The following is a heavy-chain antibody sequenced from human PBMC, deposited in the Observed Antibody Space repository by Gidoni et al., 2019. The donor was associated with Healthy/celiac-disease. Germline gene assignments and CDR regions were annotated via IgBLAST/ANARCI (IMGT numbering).Heavy chain of an antibody. D-gene: IGHD1-26*01. CDR2: IIPILGIA. CDR1: GGTFSSYT. V-gene: IGHV1-69*08. CDR3: AGDHLSGYYFDY. J-gene: IGHJ4*02. Sequence: QVQLVQSGAEVKKPGSSVKVSCKASGGTFSSYTISWVRQAHGQGLEWMGRIIPILGIANYAQKFQGRVTITADKSTSTAYMELSSLRSEDTAVYYCAGDHLSGYYFDYWGQGTLVTVSS.